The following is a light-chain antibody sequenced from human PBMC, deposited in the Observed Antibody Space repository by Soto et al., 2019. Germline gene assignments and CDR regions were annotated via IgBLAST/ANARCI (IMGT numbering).Light chain of an antibody. CDR1: QGISSY. J-gene: IGKJ4*01. V-gene: IGKV1-8*01. CDR3: QQYYSYPPELT. CDR2: AAS. Sequence: AIRMTQSPSSFSASTGDRVTITCRASQGISSYLAWYQQKPGKAPKLLIYAASTLQSGVPSRFSGSGFGTDFTLTISCLQSEDFATYYCQQYYSYPPELTFGGGTKVEIK.